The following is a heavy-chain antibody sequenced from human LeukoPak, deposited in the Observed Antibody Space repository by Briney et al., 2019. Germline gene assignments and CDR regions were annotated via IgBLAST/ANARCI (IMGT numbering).Heavy chain of an antibody. V-gene: IGHV3-21*01. D-gene: IGHD5-18*01. CDR1: GFTFNNYI. CDR3: ARARSSYGYGDAFDI. Sequence: GGSLRLSCAASGFTFNNYIMNWVRQAPGKGLEWVSFICSSSDYIYYADSVKGRFTISRDNAKNSLYLQMNSLRAEDMAVYYCARARSSYGYGDAFDIWRQGTMVTVSS. CDR2: ICSSSDYI. J-gene: IGHJ3*02.